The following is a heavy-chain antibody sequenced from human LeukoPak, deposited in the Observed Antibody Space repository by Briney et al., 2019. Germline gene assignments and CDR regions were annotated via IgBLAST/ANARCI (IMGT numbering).Heavy chain of an antibody. CDR2: VTSRSSFM. V-gene: IGHV3-21*01. CDR3: ARSYSGYAFDAFDI. D-gene: IGHD5-12*01. Sequence: PGRSLSLSCTVSGFTFSNFSMNWVRQAPRRGLEWVSSVTSRSSFMYPADRVKGRFTTSRDNAQSSLYLQMNSLRAEDTAVYYCARSYSGYAFDAFDIWGRGTMVSVSS. CDR1: GFTFSNFS. J-gene: IGHJ3*02.